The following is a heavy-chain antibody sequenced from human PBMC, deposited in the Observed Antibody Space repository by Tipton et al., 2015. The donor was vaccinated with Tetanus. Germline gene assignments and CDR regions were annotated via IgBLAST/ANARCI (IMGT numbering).Heavy chain of an antibody. V-gene: IGHV4-31*02. J-gene: IGHJ4*02. Sequence: LRLSCTVYGGSISSGGYYWTWIRPHQGKGLEWNGNTYHSGSNYYNPSLKSRITISVDTSKNQFSLKLTSATAAATDLYYCAIDERYGDYAYWGQGALVTVSS. CDR1: GGSISSGGYY. CDR3: AIDERYGDYAY. D-gene: IGHD4-17*01. CDR2: TYHSGSN.